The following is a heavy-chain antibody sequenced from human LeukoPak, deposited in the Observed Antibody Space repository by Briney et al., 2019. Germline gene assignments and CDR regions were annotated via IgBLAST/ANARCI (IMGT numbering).Heavy chain of an antibody. CDR3: ARAYDTSWHNFDL. CDR1: GFTFSSYS. CDR2: ISDSSFYI. Sequence: GGSLRLSCAASGFTFSSYSMSWVRQAPGKGLEWVSSISDSSFYIYYADSVEGRFTISRDNSKNTLYLQMNSLRGEDTAVYYCARAYDTSWHNFDLWGQGSLVTVSS. D-gene: IGHD2-2*01. J-gene: IGHJ4*02. V-gene: IGHV3-21*01.